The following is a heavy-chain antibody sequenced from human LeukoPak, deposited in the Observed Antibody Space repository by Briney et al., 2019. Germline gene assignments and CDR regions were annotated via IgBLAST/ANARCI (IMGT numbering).Heavy chain of an antibody. V-gene: IGHV4-30-2*01. CDR2: IYHSGST. Sequence: SQTLSLTCAVSGGSISSGGYSWSWIQQPPGKGLEWIGYIYHSGSTYYNPSLKSRVTISVDRSKNQFSLKLSSVTAADTAVYYCARADGDYLFDYWGQGTLVTVSS. D-gene: IGHD4-17*01. J-gene: IGHJ4*02. CDR3: ARADGDYLFDY. CDR1: GGSISSGGYS.